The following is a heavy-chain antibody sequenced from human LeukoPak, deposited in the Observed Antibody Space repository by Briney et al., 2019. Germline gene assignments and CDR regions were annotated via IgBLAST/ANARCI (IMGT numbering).Heavy chain of an antibody. CDR2: VRPDGSET. CDR1: GFTFSNYW. J-gene: IGHJ4*02. Sequence: GGSLRLSCAGSGFTFSNYWMSWVRQAPGKGLEWVANVRPDGSETQYVASMKGRFTVSRDNSEKSLYLRMSSLRAEDTAVYYCATTTRSSSWDYWGQGTLVTVSS. D-gene: IGHD2-2*01. CDR3: ATTTRSSSWDY. V-gene: IGHV3-7*01.